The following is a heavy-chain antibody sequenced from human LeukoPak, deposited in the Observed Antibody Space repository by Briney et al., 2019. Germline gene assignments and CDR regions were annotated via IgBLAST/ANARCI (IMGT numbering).Heavy chain of an antibody. V-gene: IGHV7-4-1*02. Sequence: EASVKVSCKASGYTFTSYAMNWVRQAPGQGLEWMGWINTNTGNPTYAQGFTGRFVFSLDTSVSTAYPQISSLKAEDTAVYYCARTYYDILTGFTPSAFDIWGQGTMVTVSS. CDR3: ARTYYDILTGFTPSAFDI. CDR2: INTNTGNP. J-gene: IGHJ3*02. CDR1: GYTFTSYA. D-gene: IGHD3-9*01.